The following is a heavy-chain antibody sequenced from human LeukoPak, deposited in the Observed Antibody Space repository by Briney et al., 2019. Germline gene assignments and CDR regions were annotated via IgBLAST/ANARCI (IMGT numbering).Heavy chain of an antibody. CDR2: IIPISGTA. Sequence: GASVKVSCKASGGTFISYAISWVRQAPGQGLEWMGGIIPISGTANYAQKFQGRVTITADESTSTAYMELSSLRSEDTAVYYCARDADLYYYYYGMDVWGQGTTVTVSS. CDR1: GGTFISYA. V-gene: IGHV1-69*13. CDR3: ARDADLYYYYYGMDV. J-gene: IGHJ6*02.